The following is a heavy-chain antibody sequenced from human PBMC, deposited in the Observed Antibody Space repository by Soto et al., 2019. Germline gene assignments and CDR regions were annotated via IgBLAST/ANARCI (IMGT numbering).Heavy chain of an antibody. CDR1: GGSISGSSYY. V-gene: IGHV4-39*01. J-gene: IGHJ4*02. Sequence: PSETLSLTCTVSGGSISGSSYYWGWIRQPPGKGLEWIGTIFYSGSTYYNPSLKSRVTISVDTSKNQFSLKLASVTAADTAVYYCARFIDYWGQGTLVTVSS. CDR3: ARFIDY. CDR2: IFYSGST. D-gene: IGHD3-10*01.